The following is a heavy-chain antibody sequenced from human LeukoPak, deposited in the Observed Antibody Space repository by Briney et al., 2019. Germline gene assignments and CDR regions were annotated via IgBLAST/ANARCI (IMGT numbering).Heavy chain of an antibody. D-gene: IGHD6-6*01. J-gene: IGHJ3*01. CDR1: GDSITYYY. CDR2: IFHRGGT. Sequence: SETLSLTCTVSGDSITYYYWSWIRQPPGKGLEWLGFIFHRGGTTYNPSLKSRVAMSADTSKNQFSLKLRSVTAADTALYFCARVGGPVPAALEDAFDLWGQGILVTVSS. V-gene: IGHV4-59*12. CDR3: ARVGGPVPAALEDAFDL.